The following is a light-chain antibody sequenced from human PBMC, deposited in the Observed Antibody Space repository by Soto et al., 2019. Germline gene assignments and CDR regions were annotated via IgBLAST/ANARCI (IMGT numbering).Light chain of an antibody. CDR3: QQRSNWLT. CDR1: QSVSSY. CDR2: DAS. Sequence: EIVWTQSPATLYLSPGERATLSCRASQSVSSYLAWYQQKPGQAPRLLIYDASNRATGIPARFSGSGSGTDFTLPISSLEPEDFAVYYCQQRSNWLTFGGGTKVEIK. V-gene: IGKV3-11*01. J-gene: IGKJ4*01.